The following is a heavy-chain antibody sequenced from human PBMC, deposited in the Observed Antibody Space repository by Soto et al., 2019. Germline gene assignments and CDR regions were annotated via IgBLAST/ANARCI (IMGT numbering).Heavy chain of an antibody. D-gene: IGHD1-26*01. CDR1: GYTFTTYY. Sequence: QVQVVQSGAEVKKPGASVKVSCKASGYTFTTYYIHWVRQAPGQGLEWMGVINPSGGSINYAQKVQGRVTMTRDTSTSTVYMELSSLRSEDTAVYYCARDRGRGGSYYIYFYGRDVWGQGTTVTVSS. CDR2: INPSGGSI. V-gene: IGHV1-46*01. J-gene: IGHJ6*02. CDR3: ARDRGRGGSYYIYFYGRDV.